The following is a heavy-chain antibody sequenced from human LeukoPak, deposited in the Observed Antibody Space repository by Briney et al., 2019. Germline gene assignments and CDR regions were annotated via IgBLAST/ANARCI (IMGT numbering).Heavy chain of an antibody. J-gene: IGHJ6*02. V-gene: IGHV3-48*03. Sequence: PGGSLRLSCAASAFTFSSYEMNWVRQAPEKGLEWVSYISSSGSTIYYADSVKGRFTISRDNAKNSLYLQMNSLRAEDTAVYYCARLSSSSPARGYYYGMDVWGQGTTVTVSS. CDR1: AFTFSSYE. D-gene: IGHD6-13*01. CDR3: ARLSSSSPARGYYYGMDV. CDR2: ISSSGSTI.